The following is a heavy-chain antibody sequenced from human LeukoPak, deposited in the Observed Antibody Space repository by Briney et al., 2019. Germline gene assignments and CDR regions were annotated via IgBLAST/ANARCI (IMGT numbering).Heavy chain of an antibody. D-gene: IGHD3-22*01. CDR1: GFTFSSYA. V-gene: IGHV3-23*01. CDR2: ISGSGGST. J-gene: IGHJ4*01. Sequence: GGSLRLSCAASGFTFSSYAMSWVRQAPGKGLEWVSAISGSGGSTYYADSVKGRFTISRDNSKNTLYLQMNSLRAEDTAVYYCAKDYYDSSGFWYFDYWGQEPWSPSPQ. CDR3: AKDYYDSSGFWYFDY.